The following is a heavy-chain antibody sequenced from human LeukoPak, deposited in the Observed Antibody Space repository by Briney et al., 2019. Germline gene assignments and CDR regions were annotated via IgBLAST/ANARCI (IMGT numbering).Heavy chain of an antibody. J-gene: IGHJ4*02. V-gene: IGHV7-4-1*02. CDR3: ARVRSVDPVGVTARFDS. Sequence: ASVKVSCKTSGYTFSVYAMSWVRRAPGQGLEWMGWIIANTGHPTYAQDFTGRFVFSVDTSVSTAYLQINSLKDDDTAVYYCARVRSVDPVGVTARFDSWGQGTLITVSS. D-gene: IGHD1-26*01. CDR1: GYTFSVYA. CDR2: IIANTGHP.